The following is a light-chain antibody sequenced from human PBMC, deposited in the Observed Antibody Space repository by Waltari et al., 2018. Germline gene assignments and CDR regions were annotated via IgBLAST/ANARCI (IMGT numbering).Light chain of an antibody. Sequence: QSALTQPAAVSASPGQSITISCTGTSSDVGAQNYVSWYQQHPGEAPKLMIYDVNQRPPGTSNGFSGSKAGNTAARRIPGLQAEDGADYYCSSYTSTNTYVFGSGTKVTVL. CDR2: DVN. V-gene: IGLV2-14*03. CDR1: SSDVGAQNY. J-gene: IGLJ1*01. CDR3: SSYTSTNTYV.